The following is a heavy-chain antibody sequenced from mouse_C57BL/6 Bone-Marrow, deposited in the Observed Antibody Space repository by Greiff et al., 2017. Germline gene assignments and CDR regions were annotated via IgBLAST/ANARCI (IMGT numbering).Heavy chain of an antibody. CDR2: IRLKSDNYAT. D-gene: IGHD1-1*01. Sequence: DVQLQESGGGLVQPGGSMKLSCVASGFTFSNYWMNWVRQSPEKGLEWVAQIRLKSDNYATHYAESVKGRFTISRDDSKSSVYLQKNNLRAEDTGIYYCTDYYGSSHWYFDVWGTGTTVTVSS. V-gene: IGHV6-3*01. CDR3: TDYYGSSHWYFDV. J-gene: IGHJ1*03. CDR1: GFTFSNYW.